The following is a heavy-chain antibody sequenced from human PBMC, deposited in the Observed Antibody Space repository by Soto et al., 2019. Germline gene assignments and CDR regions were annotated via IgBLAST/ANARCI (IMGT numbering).Heavy chain of an antibody. V-gene: IGHV1-18*01. CDR1: GYTFTSYG. D-gene: IGHD6-13*01. Sequence: QVQLVQSGAEVKKPGASVKVSCKASGYTFTSYGISWVRQAPGQGLEWMGWISAYNGNTNYAQKLQGRVTMTTDTSTSTAYMELRSLRSDDTVVYYCARDSSSSWSNYYYGMDVWGQGTTVTVSS. CDR2: ISAYNGNT. CDR3: ARDSSSSWSNYYYGMDV. J-gene: IGHJ6*02.